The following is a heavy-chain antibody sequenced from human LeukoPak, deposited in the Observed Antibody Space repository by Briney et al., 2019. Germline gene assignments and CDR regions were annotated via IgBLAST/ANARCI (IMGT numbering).Heavy chain of an antibody. CDR3: ARERESSPWELLLDY. CDR1: GYSIRSGYY. Sequence: SETLSLTCAVSGYSIRSGYYWAWIRQPPGKGLEWIGSLHHTSSTYYNPSLKSRVTMSVDKSNNKFSLKLSSVTAADTALYYCARERESSPWELLLDYWGQGILVTVSS. CDR2: LHHTSST. D-gene: IGHD1-26*01. V-gene: IGHV4-38-2*02. J-gene: IGHJ4*02.